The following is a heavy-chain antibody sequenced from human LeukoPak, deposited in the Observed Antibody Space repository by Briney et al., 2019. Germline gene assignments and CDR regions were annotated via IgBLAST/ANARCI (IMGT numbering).Heavy chain of an antibody. CDR3: AKDSIVVVPAPYYFDY. V-gene: IGHV3-30-3*01. CDR2: TLYDGFNK. Sequence: GGSLRLSCAASGFTFSRFSMHWVRQTPGKGLEWVAVTLYDGFNKDYADPVRGRFSISRDDSKNTLYLQMNSLRAEDTAVYYCAKDSIVVVPAPYYFDYWGQGTLVTVSS. J-gene: IGHJ4*02. CDR1: GFTFSRFS. D-gene: IGHD2-2*01.